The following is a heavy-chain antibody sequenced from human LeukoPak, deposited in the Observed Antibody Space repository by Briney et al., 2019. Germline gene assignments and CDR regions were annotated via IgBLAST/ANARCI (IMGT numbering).Heavy chain of an antibody. Sequence: GGSLRLSCAASGFTFSSYWMSWVRQAPGKGLEWVANIKQDGSEKYYVDSVKGRFTISRDNAKNSLYLQMNSLRAEDTAVYYCTTVDLKALVGQEYFDYWGQGTLVTVSS. CDR1: GFTFSSYW. D-gene: IGHD2-15*01. V-gene: IGHV3-7*02. CDR2: IKQDGSEK. J-gene: IGHJ4*02. CDR3: TTVDLKALVGQEYFDY.